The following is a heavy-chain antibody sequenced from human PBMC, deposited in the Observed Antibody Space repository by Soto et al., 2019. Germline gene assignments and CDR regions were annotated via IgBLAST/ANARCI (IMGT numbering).Heavy chain of an antibody. CDR3: VRAGHVFDVHYYGMDL. D-gene: IGHD2-21*01. Sequence: RLSCEASGFTFNDYSMDWVRQAPEKGLEWVSSISSSGTYIYYADSVKGRFAISRDNDNNVMYLQMDTLRAEDTAVYYCVRAGHVFDVHYYGMDLWGQGTTVTVYS. J-gene: IGHJ6*02. CDR2: ISSSGTYI. CDR1: GFTFNDYS. V-gene: IGHV3-21*01.